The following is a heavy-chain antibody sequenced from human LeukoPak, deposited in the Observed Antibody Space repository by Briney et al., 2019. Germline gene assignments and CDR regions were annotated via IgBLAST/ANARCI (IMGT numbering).Heavy chain of an antibody. Sequence: GGSLRLSCAASGFTFSSYGMSWVRQAPGKGLEWVSAISVSGDTTYYADSVKGRFTISRDNSKNTLYLQMNSLRADDTAVYYCAKSYNNPTVAIRVRGVIPYFDSWGQGSLVTVSS. V-gene: IGHV3-23*01. CDR2: ISVSGDTT. CDR1: GFTFSSYG. CDR3: AKSYNNPTVAIRVRGVIPYFDS. D-gene: IGHD3-10*01. J-gene: IGHJ4*02.